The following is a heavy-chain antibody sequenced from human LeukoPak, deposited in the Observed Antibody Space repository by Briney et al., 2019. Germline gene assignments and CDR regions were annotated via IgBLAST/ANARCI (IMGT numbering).Heavy chain of an antibody. V-gene: IGHV3-21*01. D-gene: IGHD2-2*01. Sequence: AGSLRLSCAASGFTFSSYSMNWVRQAPGKGLEWVSSISSSSSYIYYADSVKGRFTISRDNAKNSLYLQMNSLRAEDTAVYYCASGGYCSSTSCYVDYWGQGTLVTVSS. CDR3: ASGGYCSSTSCYVDY. J-gene: IGHJ4*02. CDR2: ISSSSSYI. CDR1: GFTFSSYS.